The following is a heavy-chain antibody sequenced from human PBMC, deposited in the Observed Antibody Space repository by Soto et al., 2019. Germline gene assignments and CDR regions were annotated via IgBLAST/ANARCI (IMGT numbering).Heavy chain of an antibody. CDR2: IYYSGST. V-gene: IGHV4-59*01. D-gene: IGHD5-12*01. CDR3: ARVREGQMATLYYFDY. Sequence: SETLSLTCTVSGGSISSYYWSWVRQPPGKGLEWIGYIYYSGSTNYNPSLKSRVTISVDTSKNQFSLKLSSVTAADTAVYYCARVREGQMATLYYFDYWGQGTLVTVSS. CDR1: GGSISSYY. J-gene: IGHJ4*02.